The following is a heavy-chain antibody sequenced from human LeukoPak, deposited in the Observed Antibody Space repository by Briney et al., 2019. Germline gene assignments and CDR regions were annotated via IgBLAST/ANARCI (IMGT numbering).Heavy chain of an antibody. D-gene: IGHD5-24*01. V-gene: IGHV4-59*08. CDR3: ARHVTISGPYDASDI. J-gene: IGHJ3*02. CDR1: GDSISSYY. CDR2: IYYSGGT. Sequence: SETLSLTCTVSGDSISSYYWSWIRQPPGKGLEWIGYIYYSGGTYYNPSLKSRVTISVDTSKNQFSLKLRSVTAADTAVYYCARHVTISGPYDASDIWGQGTMVTVSP.